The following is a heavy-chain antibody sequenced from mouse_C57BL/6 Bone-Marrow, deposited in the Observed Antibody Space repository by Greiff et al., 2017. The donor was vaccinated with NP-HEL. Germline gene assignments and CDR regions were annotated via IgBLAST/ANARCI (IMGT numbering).Heavy chain of an antibody. Sequence: QVQLKESGPGLVQPSQSLSITCTVSGFSLTSYGVHWVRQSPGKGLEWLGVIWSGGSTDYNAAFISRLSISKDNSKGQVFFKMNRLQADDTAIYYCAREADDPDGAYWGQGTLVTVSA. J-gene: IGHJ3*01. CDR1: GFSLTSYG. CDR3: AREADDPDGAY. CDR2: IWSGGST. V-gene: IGHV2-2*01. D-gene: IGHD2-3*01.